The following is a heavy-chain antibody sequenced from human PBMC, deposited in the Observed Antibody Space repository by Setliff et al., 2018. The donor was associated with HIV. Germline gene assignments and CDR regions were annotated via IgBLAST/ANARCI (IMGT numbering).Heavy chain of an antibody. D-gene: IGHD6-13*01. CDR1: GASITSHY. J-gene: IGHJ4*02. CDR2: IYSTGST. CDR3: ASPASDSSTVNGADY. V-gene: IGHV4-59*11. Sequence: SETLSLTCTVSGASITSHYWSWIRQSPGRELEWIGYIYSTGSTNYNPSLQSRVSISMDASKNKFSLKVTSVTSADTAVYYCASPASDSSTVNGADYWGQGTLVTVSS.